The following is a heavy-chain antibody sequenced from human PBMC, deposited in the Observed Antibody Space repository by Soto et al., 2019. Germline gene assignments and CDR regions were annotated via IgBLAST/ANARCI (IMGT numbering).Heavy chain of an antibody. CDR1: GGSISSYY. J-gene: IGHJ5*02. D-gene: IGHD3-10*01. CDR3: ARDGGVEGVSTWFDP. V-gene: IGHV4-59*01. Sequence: SETLSLTCTVSGGSISSYYWSWIRQPPGKGLEWIGYIYYRGNTNYNPSLKSRVTISVDTSKNQFSLKMTSVTTADTAVYYCARDGGVEGVSTWFDPWGQGTLVTVSS. CDR2: IYYRGNT.